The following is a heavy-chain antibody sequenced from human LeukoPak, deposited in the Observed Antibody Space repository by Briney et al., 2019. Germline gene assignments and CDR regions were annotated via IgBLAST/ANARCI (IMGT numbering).Heavy chain of an antibody. CDR2: VLYSGSG. CDR1: GGSISSYY. D-gene: IGHD5-24*01. CDR3: ARGGGDGYNQAQNDAFDI. Sequence: SETLSLTCTVSGGSISSYYWNWIRQSPGKGPEWIGYVLYSGSGDYNPSLKSRVTILIDTSKNQFSLKLSSVTAADTAVYYCARGGGDGYNQAQNDAFDIWGQGTMVTVSS. J-gene: IGHJ3*02. V-gene: IGHV4-59*12.